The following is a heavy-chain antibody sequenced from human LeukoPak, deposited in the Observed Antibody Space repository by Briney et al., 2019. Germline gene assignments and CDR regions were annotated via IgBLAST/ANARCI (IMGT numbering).Heavy chain of an antibody. V-gene: IGHV1-8*01. Sequence: ASVKVSCKASGYTFTSHDINWVRQATGQGLEWMGWMSPNSGDTGYAQKFQGRVTMTSDSSISTAYMELSSLRSEYTAIYYCVKTPQTGGFDYGGQGPLVPVSS. CDR3: VKTPQTGGFDY. J-gene: IGHJ4*02. CDR1: GYTFTSHD. CDR2: MSPNSGDT. D-gene: IGHD1-14*01.